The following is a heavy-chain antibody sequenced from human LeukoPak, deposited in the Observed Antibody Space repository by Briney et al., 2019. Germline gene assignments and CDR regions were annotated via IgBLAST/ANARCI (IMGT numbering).Heavy chain of an antibody. CDR1: GGSISSYY. D-gene: IGHD3-22*01. Sequence: KPSETLSLTCTVSGGSISSYYWSWIRQPAGKGLEWIGRIYTSGSTNYNPSLKSRVTMSVDTSKNQFSLKLSSVTAADTAVSYCASTNYYDSSGYIDYWGQGTLVTVSS. CDR3: ASTNYYDSSGYIDY. J-gene: IGHJ4*02. V-gene: IGHV4-4*07. CDR2: IYTSGST.